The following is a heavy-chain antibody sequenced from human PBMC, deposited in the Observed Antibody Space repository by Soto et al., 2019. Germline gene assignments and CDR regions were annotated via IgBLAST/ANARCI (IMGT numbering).Heavy chain of an antibody. Sequence: ASVKVSCKTSGYNFISYGITWVRQAPGQGLEWMGWISTYNANTNYAQKLQDRVTMTTDTSTSTAYMELRSLRSDDTAVYYCARKLEVPAAYGMDVWGQGTTVTVSS. CDR2: ISTYNANT. V-gene: IGHV1-18*04. CDR3: ARKLEVPAAYGMDV. J-gene: IGHJ6*02. D-gene: IGHD2-2*01. CDR1: GYNFISYG.